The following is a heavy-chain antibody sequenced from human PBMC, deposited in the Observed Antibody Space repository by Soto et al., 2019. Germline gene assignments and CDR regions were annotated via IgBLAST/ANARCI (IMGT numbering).Heavy chain of an antibody. CDR1: GFTFSSYW. Sequence: EVQLVESGGDLVQPGGSLRLSCAASGFTFSSYWMSWVRQAPGKGLEWVANIKPDGSEKIYVDSVKGRFSISRDNAKNSFYLQMNSLRAEDTAVYYCANIGRSDRAFDIWGQGTMVTVSS. CDR2: IKPDGSEK. V-gene: IGHV3-7*01. CDR3: ANIGRSDRAFDI. D-gene: IGHD5-12*01. J-gene: IGHJ3*02.